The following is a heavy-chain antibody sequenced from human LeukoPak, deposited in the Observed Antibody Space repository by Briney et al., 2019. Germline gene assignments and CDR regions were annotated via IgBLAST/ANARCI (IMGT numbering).Heavy chain of an antibody. CDR1: GFTSSSYS. D-gene: IGHD2-2*01. CDR3: ARDIVVVPAAPTDYYYGIDV. Sequence: GGSLRLSCAASGFTSSSYSMNWVRQAPGKGLEWVSSISSSSSYIYYADSVKGRFTISRDNAKNSLYLQMNSLRAEDTAVYYCARDIVVVPAAPTDYYYGIDVWGQGTTVTVSS. V-gene: IGHV3-21*01. J-gene: IGHJ6*02. CDR2: ISSSSSYI.